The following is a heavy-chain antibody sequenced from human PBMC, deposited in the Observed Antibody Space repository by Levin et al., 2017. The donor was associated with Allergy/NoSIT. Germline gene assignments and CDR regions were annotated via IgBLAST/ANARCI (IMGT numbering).Heavy chain of an antibody. CDR2: ISYDGSNK. CDR3: ARDFARMIAQGLFDY. V-gene: IGHV3-30-3*01. D-gene: IGHD3-22*01. J-gene: IGHJ4*02. CDR1: GFTFSSYA. Sequence: LSLTCAASGFTFSSYAMHWVRLAPGKGLEWVAVISYDGSNKYYADSVKGRFTISRDNSKNTLYLQMNSLRAEDTAVYYCARDFARMIAQGLFDYWGQGTLVTVSS.